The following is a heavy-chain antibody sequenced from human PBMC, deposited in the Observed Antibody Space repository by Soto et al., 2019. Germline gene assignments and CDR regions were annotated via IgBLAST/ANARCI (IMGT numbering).Heavy chain of an antibody. D-gene: IGHD1-26*01. J-gene: IGHJ4*02. CDR2: INHSGST. CDR3: AREDGVVGSSSAFDH. Sequence: PSETLSLTCAVYGGSFSGYYWSWIRQPPGKGLEWIGEINHSGSTNYNPSLKSRVTISVDTSKNQFSLKLSSVTAADTAVYYCAREDGVVGSSSAFDHWGLGTLVTVSS. CDR1: GGSFSGYY. V-gene: IGHV4-34*01.